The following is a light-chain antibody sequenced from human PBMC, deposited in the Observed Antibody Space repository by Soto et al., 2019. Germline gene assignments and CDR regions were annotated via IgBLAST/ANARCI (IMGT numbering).Light chain of an antibody. V-gene: IGKV1-5*01. J-gene: IGKJ1*01. Sequence: DIQMTQSPSTLSASVGDRVTITCRASQSISSWLAWYQQKPGKAPKLRIYDASSLESGVPSRFSGSGSWTEFTLTISSLQPDDFATYYCQQYNSYSLTFGQGTKVEIK. CDR3: QQYNSYSLT. CDR2: DAS. CDR1: QSISSW.